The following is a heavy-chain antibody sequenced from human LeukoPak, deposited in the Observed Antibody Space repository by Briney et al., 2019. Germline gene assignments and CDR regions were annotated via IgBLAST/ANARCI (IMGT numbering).Heavy chain of an antibody. D-gene: IGHD5-24*01. V-gene: IGHV1-58*02. CDR3: AAAPIEMQQRGFDY. J-gene: IGHJ4*02. CDR2: IVVASGNT. Sequence: SVKVSCKASGFTFTNSAMQWVRQARGQRLERVGWIVVASGNTKYAQKFQERVTITRDMSTSTAYMELSSLRPEDTAVYYCAAAPIEMQQRGFDYWGQGTLVTVSS. CDR1: GFTFTNSA.